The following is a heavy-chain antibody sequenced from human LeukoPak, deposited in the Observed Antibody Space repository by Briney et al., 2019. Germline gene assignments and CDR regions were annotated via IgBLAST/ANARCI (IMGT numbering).Heavy chain of an antibody. V-gene: IGHV3-23*01. D-gene: IGHD6-19*01. J-gene: IGHJ4*02. CDR1: GFNFSSYA. CDR3: GKTTTGYSSGRYPAWPVDY. CDR2: IFGSGGSA. Sequence: GGSLRLSCTASGFNFSSYAMYWVRQAPGKGLEWVSGIFGSGGSAHYADSVKGRFTISRDNSKNTVYLQMNSLRAEDTAVYYCGKTTTGYSSGRYPAWPVDYWGQGTLVTVSS.